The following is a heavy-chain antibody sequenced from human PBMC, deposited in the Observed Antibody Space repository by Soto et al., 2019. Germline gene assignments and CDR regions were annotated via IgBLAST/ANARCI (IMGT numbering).Heavy chain of an antibody. CDR2: ISAYNGNT. J-gene: IGHJ4*02. CDR3: ARGLRYFDWLFHYFDY. D-gene: IGHD3-9*01. V-gene: IGHV1-18*01. Sequence: ASVKVSCKASGYTFTSCGISWVRQAPGQGLEWMGWISAYNGNTNYAQKLQGRVTMTTDTSTSTAYMELRSLRSDDTAVYYCARGLRYFDWLFHYFDYWGQGTLVTVSS. CDR1: GYTFTSCG.